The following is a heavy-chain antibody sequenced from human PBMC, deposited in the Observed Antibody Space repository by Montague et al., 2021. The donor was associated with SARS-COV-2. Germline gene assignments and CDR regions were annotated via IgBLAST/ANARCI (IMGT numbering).Heavy chain of an antibody. CDR3: ARETMTGDAFDI. Sequence: SETLSLTCTVSGASASGSDWGWIRQSPGKGLEWIGYFYSVGSTDYNPSLKSRVTLSSDTPKNQFSLKVRSVTAADTAVYYCARETMTGDAFDIWGQGTMVTVSS. CDR2: FYSVGST. J-gene: IGHJ3*02. CDR1: GASASGSD. V-gene: IGHV4-59*02. D-gene: IGHD1-14*01.